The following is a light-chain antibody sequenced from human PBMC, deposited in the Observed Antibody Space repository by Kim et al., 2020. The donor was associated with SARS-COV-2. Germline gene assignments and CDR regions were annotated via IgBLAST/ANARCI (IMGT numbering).Light chain of an antibody. J-gene: IGKJ4*01. Sequence: EIVMTQSPATLSVSPGERATLSCRASQSVSSTLAWYQQKPGQAPRLLIHGASTRATGIPARFSGSGSGTEFTLTISSLQSEDSAVYYYQQYNNWPPGLTFGGGTKVDIK. CDR2: GAS. V-gene: IGKV3-15*01. CDR3: QQYNNWPPGLT. CDR1: QSVSST.